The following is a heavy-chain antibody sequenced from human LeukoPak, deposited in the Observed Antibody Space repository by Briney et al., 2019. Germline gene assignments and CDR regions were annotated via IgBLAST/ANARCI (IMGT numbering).Heavy chain of an antibody. CDR2: IIPIFGTA. CDR1: GYTFISYG. CDR3: ASLITIFGVPDGFDI. V-gene: IGHV1-69*05. D-gene: IGHD3-3*01. Sequence: ASVKVSCKTSGYTFISYGVSWVRQAPGQGLEWMGGIIPIFGTANYAQKFQGRVTITTDESTSTAYMELSSLRSEDTAVYYCASLITIFGVPDGFDIWGQGTMVTVSS. J-gene: IGHJ3*02.